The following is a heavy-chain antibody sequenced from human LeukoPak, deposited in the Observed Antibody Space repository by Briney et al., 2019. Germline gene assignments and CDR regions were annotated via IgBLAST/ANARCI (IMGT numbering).Heavy chain of an antibody. CDR3: ARELGRNAFDV. CDR2: ISPNSGGT. CDR1: GYTFTDNH. D-gene: IGHD7-27*01. Sequence: GASVKVSCKASGYTFTDNHMYWIRQAPRQGLECMGWISPNSGGTNYAQKFQGRITMTGDTSISTGYMELSSLRSDDTAIYYCARELGRNAFDVWGQGTMVTVSS. J-gene: IGHJ3*01. V-gene: IGHV1-2*02.